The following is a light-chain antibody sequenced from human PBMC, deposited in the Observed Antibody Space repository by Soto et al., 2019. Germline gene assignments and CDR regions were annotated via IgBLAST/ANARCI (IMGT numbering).Light chain of an antibody. CDR1: SSDVGGYNL. V-gene: IGLV2-23*01. Sequence: QSALTQPASVSGCPGQSITIPCTGTSSDVGGYNLVSWFQQHPGKAPKLLIYEGTKRPSGVSNRFAGSKSGNTASLTISGLQAEDEADYYCCSYAAGSTPVLFGGGTKLTVL. CDR2: EGT. J-gene: IGLJ2*01. CDR3: CSYAAGSTPVL.